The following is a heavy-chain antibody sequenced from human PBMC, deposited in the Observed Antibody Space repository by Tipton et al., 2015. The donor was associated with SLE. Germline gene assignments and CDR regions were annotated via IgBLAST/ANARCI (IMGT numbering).Heavy chain of an antibody. CDR1: FGSITSSGSS. CDR2: FHSTGNT. D-gene: IGHD3-9*01. CDR3: ARLPTGYPNWFDP. V-gene: IGHV4-39*07. Sequence: TLSLTCTVSFGSITSSGSSWGWVRQPPGKRLEWVGTFHSTGNTSYNPSLLSRVTISLDTSKNQFFLKLGSVTAADTAIYYCARLPTGYPNWFDPWGQGTLVTVSS. J-gene: IGHJ5*02.